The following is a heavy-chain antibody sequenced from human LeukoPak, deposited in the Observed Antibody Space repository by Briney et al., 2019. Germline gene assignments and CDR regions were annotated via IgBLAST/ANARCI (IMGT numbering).Heavy chain of an antibody. CDR3: ARDKSSSLALPIDY. Sequence: GGSLRLSCAASGFTFSSYWMSWVRQAPGKGLEWVANIKQDGSEKYYVDSVKGRFTISRDNAKNSLYLQVNSLRAEDTAVYYCARDKSSSLALPIDYWGQGTLVTVSS. CDR2: IKQDGSEK. CDR1: GFTFSSYW. D-gene: IGHD6-13*01. V-gene: IGHV3-7*01. J-gene: IGHJ4*02.